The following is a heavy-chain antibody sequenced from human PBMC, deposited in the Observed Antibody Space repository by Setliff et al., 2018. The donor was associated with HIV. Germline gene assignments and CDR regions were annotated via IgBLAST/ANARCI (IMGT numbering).Heavy chain of an antibody. Sequence: ASVKVSCKASGGTFTGDAITWVRQAPGQGLEWMGGIIPNSGGTKYAQKFEGRVTMTRDTSINTDYMEVSSLRSDDTAVYYCSRDVGVPGRGNALDYWGQGTQVTVSS. CDR3: SRDVGVPGRGNALDY. CDR1: GGTFTGDA. V-gene: IGHV1-2*02. J-gene: IGHJ4*02. D-gene: IGHD1-26*01. CDR2: IIPNSGGT.